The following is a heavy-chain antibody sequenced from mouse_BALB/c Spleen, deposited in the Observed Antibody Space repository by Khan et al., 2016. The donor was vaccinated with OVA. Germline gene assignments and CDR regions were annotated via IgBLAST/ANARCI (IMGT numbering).Heavy chain of an antibody. J-gene: IGHJ3*01. CDR3: ARDVAYYRNDGWFAY. CDR2: INPSSGYT. CDR1: GYTFTSYT. D-gene: IGHD2-14*01. V-gene: IGHV1-4*01. Sequence: QVQLKQSGAELARPGASVKMSCKASGYTFTSYTIHWIKQRPGQGLKWIGYINPSSGYTNYNQKFKDKATLTADKSSTTAYMQLSSLTSDDSAVYYCARDVAYYRNDGWFAYWGQGTLVTVSA.